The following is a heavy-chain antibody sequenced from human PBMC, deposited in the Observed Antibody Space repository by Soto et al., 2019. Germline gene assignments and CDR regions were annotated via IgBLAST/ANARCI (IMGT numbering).Heavy chain of an antibody. CDR3: ARIVGDSSGYYYFDY. D-gene: IGHD3-22*01. CDR2: INHSGST. J-gene: IGHJ4*02. CDR1: GGSFSGYY. Sequence: SETLSLTCAVYGGSFSGYYWSWIRPPPGKGLEWIGEINHSGSTNYNPSLKSRVTISVDTSKNQFSLKLSSVTAADTAVYYCARIVGDSSGYYYFDYWGQGTLVTVSS. V-gene: IGHV4-34*01.